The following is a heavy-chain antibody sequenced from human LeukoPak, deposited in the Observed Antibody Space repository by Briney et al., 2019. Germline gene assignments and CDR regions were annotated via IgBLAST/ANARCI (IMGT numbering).Heavy chain of an antibody. J-gene: IGHJ5*02. CDR2: ISGSGSST. CDR3: AKDRHAPGRYCSSTICFPFDP. V-gene: IGHV3-23*01. CDR1: GFTFSSYD. Sequence: GGSLRLSCAASGFTFSSYDMSWVRQAPGKGLEWVSGISGSGSSTYYADSVKGRFTISRDNSKRTLYLQMNSLRAEDTAVYYCAKDRHAPGRYCSSTICFPFDPWGQGTLVTVSS. D-gene: IGHD2-2*01.